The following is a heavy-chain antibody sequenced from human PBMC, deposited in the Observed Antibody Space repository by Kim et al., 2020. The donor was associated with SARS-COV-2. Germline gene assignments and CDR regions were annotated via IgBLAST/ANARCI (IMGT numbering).Heavy chain of an antibody. CDR1: GGSLSSTSYY. V-gene: IGHV4-39*07. D-gene: IGHD1-26*01. Sequence: SETLSLTCSVSGGSLSSTSYYWGWIRQAPGAGLEWLGTIYFNGITYYNPSLNSRVTMSIDTSKNDFSLKLTSVTAADTAVYYCAREGMGATDFDYWGQGT. J-gene: IGHJ4*02. CDR3: AREGMGATDFDY. CDR2: IYFNGIT.